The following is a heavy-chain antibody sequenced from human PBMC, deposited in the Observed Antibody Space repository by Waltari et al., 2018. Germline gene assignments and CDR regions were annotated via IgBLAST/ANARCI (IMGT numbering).Heavy chain of an antibody. CDR3: AGVLGGAGLPDYYYYMDV. D-gene: IGHD6-13*01. CDR2: ITDYNDKT. Sequence: QVQLVQSGAEVKKPGASVKVSCKASRYTFTSYGISWVRQAPGQGLEWMGWITDYNDKTNYAQQLQGRVTMTTATSTSTADMELRSLRTDDTAVYYCAGVLGGAGLPDYYYYMDVWGKGTTVTVSS. J-gene: IGHJ6*03. V-gene: IGHV1-18*01. CDR1: RYTFTSYG.